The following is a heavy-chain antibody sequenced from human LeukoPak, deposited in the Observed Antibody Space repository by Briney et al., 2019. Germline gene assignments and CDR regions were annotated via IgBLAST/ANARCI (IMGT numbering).Heavy chain of an antibody. J-gene: IGHJ4*02. CDR3: AKFDVGATEGYYFDY. D-gene: IGHD1-26*01. Sequence: GGSLRLSCAASGFTFSSYGMHWVRQAPGKGLEWVAVISYDGSNKYYADSVKGRFTISRDNSKNTLYLQMNSLRAEDTAVYYCAKFDVGATEGYYFDYWGQGTLVTVSS. V-gene: IGHV3-30*18. CDR1: GFTFSSYG. CDR2: ISYDGSNK.